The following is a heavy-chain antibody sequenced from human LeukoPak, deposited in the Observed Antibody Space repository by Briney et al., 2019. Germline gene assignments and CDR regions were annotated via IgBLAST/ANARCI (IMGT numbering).Heavy chain of an antibody. CDR3: ARTSGYSGYDLAY. J-gene: IGHJ4*02. CDR2: ISSNGGST. D-gene: IGHD5-12*01. Sequence: GGSLRLSCAASGFTFSSYAMPWVRQAPGKGLEYVSAISSNGGSTYYANSVKGRFTISRDNSKNTLYLQMGSLRAEDMAVYYCARTSGYSGYDLAYWGQGTLVTVSS. V-gene: IGHV3-64*01. CDR1: GFTFSSYA.